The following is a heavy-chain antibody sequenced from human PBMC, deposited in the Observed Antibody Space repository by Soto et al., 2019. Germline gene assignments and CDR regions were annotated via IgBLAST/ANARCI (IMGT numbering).Heavy chain of an antibody. V-gene: IGHV1-69*04. CDR2: IIPILGIA. J-gene: IGHJ5*02. Sequence: SVKVSCKASGGTFSSYTISWVRQAPGQGLEWMGRIIPILGIANYAQKFQGRVTITADKSTSTAYMELSSLRSEDTAVYYCARDGVGITGTHLWFDPWGQGTLVTVSS. CDR1: GGTFSSYT. CDR3: ARDGVGITGTHLWFDP. D-gene: IGHD1-7*01.